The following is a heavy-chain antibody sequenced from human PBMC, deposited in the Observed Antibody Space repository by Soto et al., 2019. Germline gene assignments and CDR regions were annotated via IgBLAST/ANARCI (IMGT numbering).Heavy chain of an antibody. V-gene: IGHV3-48*03. D-gene: IGHD3-22*01. CDR1: GFTFKSHD. J-gene: IGHJ6*02. Sequence: EVQLVESGGDLVQPGGSLRLSCAASGFTFKSHDVNWVRQAPGKGLEWVSYISSGGSTIYYAVSVRGRFTISRDNAKNLLYLQVTSLRAEDTAVYYCARDPSSAYYSGGYYYYHGMDVWGQGTTVTVSS. CDR3: ARDPSSAYYSGGYYYYHGMDV. CDR2: ISSGGSTI.